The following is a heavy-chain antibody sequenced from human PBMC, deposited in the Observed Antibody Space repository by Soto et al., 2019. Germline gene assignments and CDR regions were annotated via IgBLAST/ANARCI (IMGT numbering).Heavy chain of an antibody. J-gene: IGHJ4*02. V-gene: IGHV4-59*01. CDR3: ARDLPGDYGHYFDY. Sequence: SETLSLTCTVSGGSISSYYWSWIRQPPGKGLEWIGYIYYSGSTNYNPSLKSRVTISVDTSKNQSSLNLSSLTAADTAVYYCARDLPGDYGHYFDYWGQGTQVTVSS. D-gene: IGHD4-17*01. CDR1: GGSISSYY. CDR2: IYYSGST.